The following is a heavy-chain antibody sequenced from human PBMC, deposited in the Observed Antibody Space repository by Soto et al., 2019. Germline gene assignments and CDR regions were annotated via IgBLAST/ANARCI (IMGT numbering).Heavy chain of an antibody. Sequence: ASVKVSCKASGYTFTSYDINWVRQATGQGLEWMGWMNPNSGNTGYAQKFQGRVTMTRNTSISTAYMELSSLRSEDTAAYYCARGGTGYDFWSGYQSPDAFDIWGQGTMVTVSS. CDR1: GYTFTSYD. D-gene: IGHD3-3*01. CDR3: ARGGTGYDFWSGYQSPDAFDI. J-gene: IGHJ3*02. V-gene: IGHV1-8*01. CDR2: MNPNSGNT.